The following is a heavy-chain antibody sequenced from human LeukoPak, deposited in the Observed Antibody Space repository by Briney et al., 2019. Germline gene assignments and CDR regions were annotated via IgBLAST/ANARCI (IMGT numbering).Heavy chain of an antibody. Sequence: GGSLRLSCAASGFTFSSYAMTWVRQAPGRGLEWVSAVSGSAGSTYYADSVKGRFTISRDNAKNTLYLQMNSLRAEDTAVYYCARDVGGHDYGDYWGQGTLVTVSS. CDR2: VSGSAGST. D-gene: IGHD4-17*01. CDR3: ARDVGGHDYGDY. CDR1: GFTFSSYA. V-gene: IGHV3-23*01. J-gene: IGHJ4*02.